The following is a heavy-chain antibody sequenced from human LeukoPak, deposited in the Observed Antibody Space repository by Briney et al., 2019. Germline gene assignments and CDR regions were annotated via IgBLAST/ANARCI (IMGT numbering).Heavy chain of an antibody. Sequence: SVKVSCKASGGTFSSYAISWVRQAPGQGLEWMGGIIPIFGTANYAQKFQGRVTITADESTSTAYMELSSLRSEDTAVYYCATETLSHDGIDGHWGQGTLVTVSS. CDR2: IIPIFGTA. J-gene: IGHJ4*02. V-gene: IGHV1-69*13. D-gene: IGHD3-16*01. CDR3: ATETLSHDGIDGH. CDR1: GGTFSSYA.